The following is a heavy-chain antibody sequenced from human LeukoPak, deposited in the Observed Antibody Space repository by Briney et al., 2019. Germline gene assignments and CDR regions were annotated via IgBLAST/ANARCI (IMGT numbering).Heavy chain of an antibody. CDR3: ARDRGVVVAATVFDY. D-gene: IGHD2-15*01. V-gene: IGHV1-46*01. J-gene: IGHJ4*02. CDR1: GYTFTSYY. CDR2: INPSGGST. Sequence: ASVKVSCKASGYTFTSYYMHWVRQAPGQGLEWMGIINPSGGSTSYAQEFQGRVTMTRDMSTSTVYMELSSLRSEDTAVYYCARDRGVVVAATVFDYWGQGTLVTVSS.